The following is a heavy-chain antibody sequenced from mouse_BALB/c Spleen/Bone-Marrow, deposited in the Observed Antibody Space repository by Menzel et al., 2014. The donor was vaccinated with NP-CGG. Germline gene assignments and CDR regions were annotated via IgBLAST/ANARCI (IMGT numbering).Heavy chain of an antibody. V-gene: IGHV2-6*02. CDR3: GTSFLRVAMDY. Sequence: VLLAYSGPDQLTPSQSLSITCTFSGFSLTTYVLHWVRQPPGKTLEWLVVIWSDGSTTYNSALKSRLSISKDNSKSQVFLKMSSLQTDDTAMYYCGTSFLRVAMDYWGQGTLVPVSS. D-gene: IGHD1-2*01. J-gene: IGHJ4*01. CDR2: IWSDGST. CDR1: GFSLTTYV.